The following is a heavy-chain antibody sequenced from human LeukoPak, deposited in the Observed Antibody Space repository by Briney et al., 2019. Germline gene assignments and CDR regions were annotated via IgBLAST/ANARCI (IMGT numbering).Heavy chain of an antibody. D-gene: IGHD2-15*01. Sequence: SETLSLTCTVSGGSISSSSYYWGWIRQPPGKGLEWIGSICYSRRTYYNPSVKRRVTITVDTAKTQFSLKLSSVTPADTAVYYCARLGLRRGVGVVVAARWFDPWGQGTLVTVSS. J-gene: IGHJ5*02. CDR2: ICYSRRT. CDR1: GGSISSSSYY. CDR3: ARLGLRRGVGVVVAARWFDP. V-gene: IGHV4-39*01.